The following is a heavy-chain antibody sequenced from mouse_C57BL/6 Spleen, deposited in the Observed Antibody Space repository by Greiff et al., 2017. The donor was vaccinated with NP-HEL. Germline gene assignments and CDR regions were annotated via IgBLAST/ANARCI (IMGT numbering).Heavy chain of an antibody. J-gene: IGHJ1*03. Sequence: EVKLEESGPGLVKPSQSLSLTCSVTGYSITSGYYWNWIRQFPGNKLEWMGYISYDGSNNYNPSLKNRISITRDPSKNQFFLKLNSVTTEDTATYYCARGYGSSYWYFDVWGTGTTVTVSS. D-gene: IGHD1-1*01. CDR2: ISYDGSN. CDR1: GYSITSGYY. V-gene: IGHV3-6*01. CDR3: ARGYGSSYWYFDV.